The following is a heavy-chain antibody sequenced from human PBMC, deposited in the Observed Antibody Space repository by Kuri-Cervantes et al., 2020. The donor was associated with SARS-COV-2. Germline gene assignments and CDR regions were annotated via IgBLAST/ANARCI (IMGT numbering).Heavy chain of an antibody. V-gene: IGHV3-23*01. CDR3: ARDLYGVLYYFDY. D-gene: IGHD4-17*01. CDR2: IASSGST. CDR1: GFTVSSYA. Sequence: GESLKISCAASGFTVSSYAMSWVRQAPGKGLEWVSTIASSGSTYYADSVKGRFTISRDNSKNTLYLQMNSLRAEDTAVYYCARDLYGVLYYFDYWGQGTLVTVSS. J-gene: IGHJ4*02.